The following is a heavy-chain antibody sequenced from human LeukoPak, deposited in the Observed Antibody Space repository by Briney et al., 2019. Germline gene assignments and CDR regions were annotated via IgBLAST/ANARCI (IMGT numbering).Heavy chain of an antibody. CDR2: INPGDSDT. CDR3: ARQSRDGSKTRGYYFDY. D-gene: IGHD3-10*01. V-gene: IGHV5-51*01. J-gene: IGHJ4*02. CDR1: GYSFSSYW. Sequence: GESLKISCKGSGYSFSSYWTGWVRQMPGKGLEWMGIINPGDSDTRYSPPFQGQVAISADKSISTAYLQWSSLKASDTAMYYCARQSRDGSKTRGYYFDYWGQGTLVTVSS.